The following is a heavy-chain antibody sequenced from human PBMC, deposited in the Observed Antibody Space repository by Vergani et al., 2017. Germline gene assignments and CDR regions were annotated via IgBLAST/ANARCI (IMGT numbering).Heavy chain of an antibody. Sequence: EVQLLQSEGAVVQPGGSLRLSCAASGFTLSTFWMTWVRQAPGKGLEWVANINQDGSEKYYVDYVKGRFTISRDNAKNSLYLQMNSLRAEDTAIYFCARENYYKYNGEYWGQGTLVTVSA. V-gene: IGHV3-7*01. J-gene: IGHJ4*02. CDR2: INQDGSEK. D-gene: IGHD3-10*01. CDR3: ARENYYKYNGEY. CDR1: GFTLSTFW.